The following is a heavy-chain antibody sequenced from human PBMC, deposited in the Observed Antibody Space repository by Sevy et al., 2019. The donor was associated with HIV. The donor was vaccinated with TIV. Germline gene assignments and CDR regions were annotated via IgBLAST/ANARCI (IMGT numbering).Heavy chain of an antibody. D-gene: IGHD5-18*01. V-gene: IGHV4-59*08. CDR2: IYYSGST. CDR1: GASITTYY. Sequence: SETLSLTCTVSGASITTYYWSWIRQPPGRRLEWIGYIYYSGSTNYNPSLKSRVTMSLDTSKNQFSLRLTSVTAADTAVCYCARQGGYSYGTPFDYWGPGTPVTVSS. J-gene: IGHJ4*02. CDR3: ARQGGYSYGTPFDY.